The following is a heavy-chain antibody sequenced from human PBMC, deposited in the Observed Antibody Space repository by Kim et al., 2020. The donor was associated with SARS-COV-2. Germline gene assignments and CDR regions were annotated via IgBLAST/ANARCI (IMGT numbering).Heavy chain of an antibody. J-gene: IGHJ4*02. Sequence: SETLSLTCTVSGGSISSSSYYWGWIRQPPGKGLEWIGSIYYSGSTYYNPSLKSRVTISVDTSKNQFSLKLSSVTAADTAVYYCARESGSVVVVAATGDWGQGTLVTVSS. CDR1: GGSISSSSYY. CDR2: IYYSGST. CDR3: ARESGSVVVVAATGD. D-gene: IGHD2-15*01. V-gene: IGHV4-39*01.